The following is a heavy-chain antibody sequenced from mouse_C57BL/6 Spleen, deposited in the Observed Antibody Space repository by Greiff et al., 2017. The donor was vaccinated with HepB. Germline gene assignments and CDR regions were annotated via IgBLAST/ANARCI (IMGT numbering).Heavy chain of an antibody. V-gene: IGHV1-59*01. D-gene: IGHD1-1*02. CDR1: GYTFTSFW. CDR3: ARWWDGDYFDY. Sequence: QVQLQQPGAELVRPGTSVKLSCKASGYTFTSFWMHWVKQRPGQGLEWIGVIDPSDSYTNYNQQFKGKATLTVDTSSSTAYMQLSSLTSEDSAVYYCARWWDGDYFDYWGQGTTLTVSS. J-gene: IGHJ2*01. CDR2: IDPSDSYT.